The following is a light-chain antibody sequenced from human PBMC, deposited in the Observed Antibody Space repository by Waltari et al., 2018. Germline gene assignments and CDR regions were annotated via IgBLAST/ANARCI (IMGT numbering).Light chain of an antibody. CDR1: QSVGRY. CDR2: GAS. CDR3: QKYEALPAT. Sequence: LSWRASQSVGRYLAWYQQKPGQAPRLLIYGASTRATGIPDRFSGSGSGTDFSLIISRLEPEDFAVYFCQKYEALPATFGQGTKVEIK. V-gene: IGKV3-20*01. J-gene: IGKJ1*01.